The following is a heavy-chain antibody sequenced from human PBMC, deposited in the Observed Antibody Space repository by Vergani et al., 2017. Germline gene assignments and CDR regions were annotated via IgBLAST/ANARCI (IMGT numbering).Heavy chain of an antibody. V-gene: IGHV4-59*01. Sequence: QVQLQESGPGLVKPSETLSLTCSVSGDSMTTYYWTWIRQPPGKGLEWIGYIYDSGDTKYNPSLKSRVTMSLDTSKNQFSLNLYSVTAADTAVYYCARGALWWLRQIDSWGQGTLVTGSS. CDR2: IYDSGDT. J-gene: IGHJ4*02. D-gene: IGHD2-21*01. CDR3: ARGALWWLRQIDS. CDR1: GDSMTTYY.